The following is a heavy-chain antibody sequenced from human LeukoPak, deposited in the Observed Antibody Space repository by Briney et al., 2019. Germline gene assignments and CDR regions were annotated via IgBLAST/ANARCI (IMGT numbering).Heavy chain of an antibody. CDR3: ARGGHWNDQPY. J-gene: IGHJ4*02. Sequence: GASVKVSCKASGYTFTGYYIHWVGQAPGQGLEWIGRINPNSGDTTYAQNFQGRVTMTRDTSISTVFMDLTSLRSDDTAVYYCARGGHWNDQPYWGQGTLVTVSS. CDR2: INPNSGDT. V-gene: IGHV1-2*06. CDR1: GYTFTGYY. D-gene: IGHD1-1*01.